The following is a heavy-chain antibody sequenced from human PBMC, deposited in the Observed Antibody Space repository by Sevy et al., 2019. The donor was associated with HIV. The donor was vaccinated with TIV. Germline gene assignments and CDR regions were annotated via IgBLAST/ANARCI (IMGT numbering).Heavy chain of an antibody. Sequence: GGSLRLSCAASGFTFSSYGMHWVRQAPGKGLEWVAVIWYDGSNKYYADSVKGRFTISRDNSKNTLYLQMNSLRAEDTAVYYGGREGGRGVGGAFDIWGQGTMVTVSS. J-gene: IGHJ3*02. CDR3: GREGGRGVGGAFDI. CDR1: GFTFSSYG. CDR2: IWYDGSNK. V-gene: IGHV3-33*01. D-gene: IGHD3-10*01.